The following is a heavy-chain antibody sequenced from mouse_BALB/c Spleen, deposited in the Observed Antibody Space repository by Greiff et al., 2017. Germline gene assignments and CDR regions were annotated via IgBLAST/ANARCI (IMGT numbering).Heavy chain of an antibody. D-gene: IGHD1-1*01. J-gene: IGHJ3*01. CDR2: IWAGGST. Sequence: VMLVESGPGLVAPSQSLSITCTVSGFSLTSYGVHWVRQPPGKGLEWLGVIWAGGSTNYNSALMSRLSISKDNSKSQVFLKMNSLQTDDTAMYYCAREILITTVEAPAYWGQGTLVTVSA. V-gene: IGHV2-9*02. CDR1: GFSLTSYG. CDR3: AREILITTVEAPAY.